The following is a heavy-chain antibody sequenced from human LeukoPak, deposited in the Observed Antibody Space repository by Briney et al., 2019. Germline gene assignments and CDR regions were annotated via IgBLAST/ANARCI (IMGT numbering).Heavy chain of an antibody. CDR1: GFTFHDYA. V-gene: IGHV3-43*01. CDR3: AKDIFGSSHFSLGY. J-gene: IGHJ4*02. CDR2: ISWDGGST. Sequence: GGSLRLSCAASGFTFHDYAMHWVGQVPGKGLEWVSLISWDGGSTYYADSVQGRFTISRDNSKNSLYLQMNSLRTEDTALYYCAKDIFGSSHFSLGYWGQGTLVTVSS. D-gene: IGHD2-2*01.